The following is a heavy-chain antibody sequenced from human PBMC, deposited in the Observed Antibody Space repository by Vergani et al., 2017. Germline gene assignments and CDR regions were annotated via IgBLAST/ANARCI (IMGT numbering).Heavy chain of an antibody. V-gene: IGHV3-30*18. D-gene: IGHD3-3*01. Sequence: QVQLVESGGGVVQPGRSLRLSCAASGFTFSSYGMHWVRQAPGKGVVWVAVISYDGRNKYYADSVKGRFTISRDNSKNTLYLQLNSLRAEDTVVYYCGKDTNYYGMDVWGQGTTVTVSS. J-gene: IGHJ6*02. CDR2: ISYDGRNK. CDR1: GFTFSSYG. CDR3: GKDTNYYGMDV.